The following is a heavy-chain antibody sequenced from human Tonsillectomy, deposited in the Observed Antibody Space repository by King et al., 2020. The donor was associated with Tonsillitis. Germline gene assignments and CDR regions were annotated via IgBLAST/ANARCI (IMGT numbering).Heavy chain of an antibody. V-gene: IGHV2-70*01. J-gene: IGHJ4*02. CDR2: IDWDDDK. Sequence: FTLKESGPALVKPTQTLTLTCTFSGFSLSTSGMCVSWIRQPPGKALEWLALIDWDDDKYYSTSLKTRLTISKDTSKNQVVLTMTNMDPVDTATYYSVRINNDFWSGYADYWGQGTLVTVSS. D-gene: IGHD3-3*01. CDR1: GFSLSTSGMC. CDR3: VRINNDFWSGYADY.